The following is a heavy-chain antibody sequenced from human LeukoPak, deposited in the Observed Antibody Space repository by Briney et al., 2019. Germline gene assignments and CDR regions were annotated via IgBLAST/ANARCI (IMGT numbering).Heavy chain of an antibody. V-gene: IGHV4-30-4*08. D-gene: IGHD6-13*01. J-gene: IGHJ6*03. CDR2: IYYSGST. Sequence: TSQTLSLTCTVSGGSISSGDYYWSWIRQPPGKVLEWIGYIYYSGSTYYNPSLKSRVTISVDTSKNQFSLKLSSVTAADTAVYYFAREVIAAAGTSKYYYYYMDVWGEGTTVTVSS. CDR1: GGSISSGDYY. CDR3: AREVIAAAGTSKYYYYYMDV.